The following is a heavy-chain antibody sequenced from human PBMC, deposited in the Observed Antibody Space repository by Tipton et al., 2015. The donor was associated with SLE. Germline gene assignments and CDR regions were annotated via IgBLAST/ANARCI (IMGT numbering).Heavy chain of an antibody. CDR2: IYYSGNT. CDR1: GDSISTGGYS. V-gene: IGHV4-31*11. CDR3: ARARITMMLGFYYFDS. D-gene: IGHD4/OR15-4a*01. Sequence: TLSLTCAVSGDSISTGGYSWSWIRQQPGRGLQWIGYIYYSGNTFYNPSLESRVTISVDTSQNRFSLKLRSVTAADTAVYYCARARITMMLGFYYFDSWGPGTLVVVSS. J-gene: IGHJ4*02.